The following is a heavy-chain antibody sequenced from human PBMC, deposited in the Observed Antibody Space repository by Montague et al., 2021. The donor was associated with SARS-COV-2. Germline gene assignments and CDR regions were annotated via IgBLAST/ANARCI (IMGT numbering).Heavy chain of an antibody. J-gene: IGHJ4*02. D-gene: IGHD3-16*01. Sequence: SETLSLTCTVSGDSVSSTTYYWAWIRQPPGKGLEYIGTIYYSGGSYYNPSLKSRVAMSVDTSKNQFSLKLDSVTAADTTVYYCVRVGGGRTFYYWGQGILVTVSS. CDR1: GDSVSSTTYY. CDR3: VRVGGGRTFYY. CDR2: IYYSGGS. V-gene: IGHV4-39*07.